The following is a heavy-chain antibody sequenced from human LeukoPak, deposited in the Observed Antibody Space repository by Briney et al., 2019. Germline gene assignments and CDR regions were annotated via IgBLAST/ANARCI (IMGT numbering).Heavy chain of an antibody. CDR2: ISGSGGST. CDR1: GFTFSSYA. CDR3: AEGGVIDYDFRSGIPSPAQQNWFDP. J-gene: IGHJ5*02. Sequence: PGGSLRLSCAASGFTFSSYAMSWVRQAPGKGLEWVSAISGSGGSTYYADSVKGRFTISRDNSKNTLYLQMNSLRAEDTAVYYCAEGGVIDYDFRSGIPSPAQQNWFDPWGQGTLVTVSS. D-gene: IGHD3-3*01. V-gene: IGHV3-23*01.